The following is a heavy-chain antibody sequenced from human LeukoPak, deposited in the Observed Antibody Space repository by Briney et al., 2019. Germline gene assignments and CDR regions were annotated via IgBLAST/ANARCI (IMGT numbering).Heavy chain of an antibody. J-gene: IGHJ3*02. CDR1: GGSISSSSYY. D-gene: IGHD2-2*03. CDR2: IYYSGST. CDR3: AGLVDIVVVPAAGREWAFDI. Sequence: SETLSLTCTVSGGSISSSSYYWGWIRQPPGKGLEWIGSIYYSGSTYYNPSLKSRVTISVDTSKNQFSLKLSSVTAADTAVYYCAGLVDIVVVPAAGREWAFDIWGQGTMVTVSS. V-gene: IGHV4-39*01.